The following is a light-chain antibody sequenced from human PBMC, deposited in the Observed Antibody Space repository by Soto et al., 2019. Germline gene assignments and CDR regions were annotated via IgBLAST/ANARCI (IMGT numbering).Light chain of an antibody. Sequence: VLTQSPGSVSLSPGERATLSCRASQSVTSKYLAWDQQKPGQATRLLIYAASSRAAGIPATFSSSGPGTGSNFTITSLGPEDFAVYYCQHHGCSFTWTFGQGTKVEVK. CDR1: QSVTSKY. J-gene: IGKJ1*01. CDR2: AAS. V-gene: IGKV3-20*01. CDR3: QHHGCSFTWT.